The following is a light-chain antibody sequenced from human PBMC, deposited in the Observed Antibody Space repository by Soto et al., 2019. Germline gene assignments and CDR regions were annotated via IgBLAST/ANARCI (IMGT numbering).Light chain of an antibody. Sequence: TKSKVKMSVSPGERVTRSSRASQSISSYLAWYQQRPGQPSRLLIYDASNRATGIPARFSGSGSGTDFTLPFRSLWREDFALWLCQQRNNWSPTIGGGTKEE. CDR1: QSISSY. J-gene: IGKJ4*02. CDR2: DAS. V-gene: IGKV3-11*01. CDR3: QQRNNWSPT.